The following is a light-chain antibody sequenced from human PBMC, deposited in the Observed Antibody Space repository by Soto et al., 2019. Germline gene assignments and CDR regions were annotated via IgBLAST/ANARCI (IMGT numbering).Light chain of an antibody. CDR2: ATS. CDR1: QSFGNN. Sequence: EIVLTQSPATLPVSPGERATLSCRASQSFGNNFAWYQQKPVQAPRLLSFATSTRATGVPARFSASGSGTGFTLTISSPQSEDCAVYYCQQYGDWPLTFGGGAKVEIE. V-gene: IGKV3-15*01. J-gene: IGKJ4*01. CDR3: QQYGDWPLT.